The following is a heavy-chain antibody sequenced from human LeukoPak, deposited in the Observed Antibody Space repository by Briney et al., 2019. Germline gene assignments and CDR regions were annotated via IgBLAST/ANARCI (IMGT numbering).Heavy chain of an antibody. CDR2: IYHSGST. V-gene: IGHV4-38-2*02. CDR3: AAGEYQLLFRRGYFQH. CDR1: GYSISSGYY. Sequence: PSETLPLTCTVSGYSISSGYYWGWIRQPPGKGLEWIGSIYHSGSTYYNPSLKSRVTISVDTSKNQFSLKLSSVTAADTAVYYCAAGEYQLLFRRGYFQHWGQGTLVTVSS. D-gene: IGHD2-2*01. J-gene: IGHJ1*01.